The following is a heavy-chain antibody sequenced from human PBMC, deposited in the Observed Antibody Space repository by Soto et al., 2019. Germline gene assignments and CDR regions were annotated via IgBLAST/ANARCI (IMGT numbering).Heavy chain of an antibody. D-gene: IGHD5-18*01. V-gene: IGHV3-30*18. Sequence: PGGSLRLSCAASGFTFSSYGMRWVRQAPGKGLEWVAVISYDGSNKYYADSVKGRFTISRDNSKNTLYLQMNSLRAEDTAVYYCAKDRDTAMVFDYWGQGTLVTVSS. CDR2: ISYDGSNK. CDR3: AKDRDTAMVFDY. CDR1: GFTFSSYG. J-gene: IGHJ4*02.